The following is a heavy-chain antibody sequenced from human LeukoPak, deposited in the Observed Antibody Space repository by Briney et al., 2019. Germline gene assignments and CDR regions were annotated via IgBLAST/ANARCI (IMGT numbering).Heavy chain of an antibody. CDR2: INTDTGNP. CDR1: GYTFTTYG. V-gene: IGHV7-4-1*02. CDR3: ARATAICSSTSCYRWGFDY. Sequence: ASVKVSCQASGYTFTTYGMNWVRPAPGQGLEWMGWINTDTGNPTYAQGFTGRFVFSLDTSVSTAYLQISSLKAEDTAVYYCARATAICSSTSCYRWGFDYWGQGTLVTVSS. D-gene: IGHD2-2*02. J-gene: IGHJ4*02.